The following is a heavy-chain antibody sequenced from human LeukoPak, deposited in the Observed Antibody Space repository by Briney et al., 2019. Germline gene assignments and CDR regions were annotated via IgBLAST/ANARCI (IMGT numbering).Heavy chain of an antibody. J-gene: IGHJ4*02. CDR2: IYYSGST. V-gene: IGHV4-59*01. CDR1: GGSINGYY. CDR3: ASSGSFRQQLIK. D-gene: IGHD6-13*01. Sequence: SETLSLTCTVSGGSINGYYWSWIRQPPGKGLEWIGYIYYSGSTNYSPSLKSRVTISVDTSKNQFSLKLSSVTAADTAVYYCASSGSFRQQLIKWGQGTLVTVSS.